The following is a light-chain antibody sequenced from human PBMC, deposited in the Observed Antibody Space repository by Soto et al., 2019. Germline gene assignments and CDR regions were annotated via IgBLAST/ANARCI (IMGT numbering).Light chain of an antibody. CDR3: HQYNSWPRGT. J-gene: IGKJ3*01. CDR1: QSVNSN. CDR2: GAS. Sequence: IMMTQSPVTLSVSPGERATLSCRASQSVNSNFAWYQQKPGQAPRLLIYGASTRAAGIPTRFRGSGSGTEFTLTISSLQSADSAIYFCHQYNSWPRGTFGPGTKVEIK. V-gene: IGKV3-15*01.